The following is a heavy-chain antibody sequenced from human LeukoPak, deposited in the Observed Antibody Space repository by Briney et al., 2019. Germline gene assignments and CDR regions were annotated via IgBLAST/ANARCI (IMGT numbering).Heavy chain of an antibody. CDR2: ISGSGGST. D-gene: IGHD3-3*01. V-gene: IGHV3-23*01. CDR1: GFTFSSYA. CDR3: ASGSAYDFWSGYYYFDY. J-gene: IGHJ4*02. Sequence: GGSLRLSCAASGFTFSSYAMSWVRQAPGKGLEWVSAISGSGGSTYYADSVKGRFTISRDNARNSLYPQMNSLRAEDTAVYYCASGSAYDFWSGYYYFDYWGQGTLVTVSS.